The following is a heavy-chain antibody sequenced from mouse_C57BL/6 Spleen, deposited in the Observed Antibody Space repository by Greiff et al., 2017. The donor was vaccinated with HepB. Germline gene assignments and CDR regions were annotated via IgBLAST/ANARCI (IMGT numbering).Heavy chain of an antibody. J-gene: IGHJ2*01. D-gene: IGHD1-1*01. V-gene: IGHV5-6*01. CDR3: ARDYGSRYYFDY. CDR2: ISSGGSYT. CDR1: GFTFSSYG. Sequence: EVQVVESGGDLVKPGGSLKLSCAASGFTFSSYGMSWVRQTPDKRLEWVATISSGGSYTYYPDSVKGRFTISRDNAKNTLYLQMSSLKSEDTAMYYCARDYGSRYYFDYWGQGTTLTVSS.